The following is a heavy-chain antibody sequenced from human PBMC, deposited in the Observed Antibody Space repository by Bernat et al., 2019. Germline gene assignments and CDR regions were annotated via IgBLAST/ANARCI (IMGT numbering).Heavy chain of an antibody. CDR3: AGRYCSGGSCQSGVQPQAFDI. D-gene: IGHD2-15*01. CDR1: GGSISSGDYY. J-gene: IGHJ3*02. Sequence: QLQLQESGPGLVEPSQTLSLTCTVSGGSISSGDYYWSWIRQPPGKGLEWIGYIYYSGNTYYNPSLKSRVTISVDTSKNQFSLKLSSVTAADTAVYYCAGRYCSGGSCQSGVQPQAFDIWGQGTMVTVSS. CDR2: IYYSGNT. V-gene: IGHV4-30-4*01.